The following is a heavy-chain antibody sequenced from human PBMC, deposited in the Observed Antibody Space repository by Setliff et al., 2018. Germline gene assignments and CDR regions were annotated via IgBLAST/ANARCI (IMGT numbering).Heavy chain of an antibody. CDR2: ISSSSIYI. CDR1: GFTFSSYM. V-gene: IGHV3-21*01. CDR3: ARGNFYYFDRTGRGPNWFDP. J-gene: IGHJ5*02. Sequence: PGGSLRLSCAASGFTFSSYMMNWVRQAPGKGLEWVSSISSSSIYIYYADSVKGRFTISRDNATNSLYLQMNSLRAEDTAVYYCARGNFYYFDRTGRGPNWFDPWGQGTLVTVSS. D-gene: IGHD3-22*01.